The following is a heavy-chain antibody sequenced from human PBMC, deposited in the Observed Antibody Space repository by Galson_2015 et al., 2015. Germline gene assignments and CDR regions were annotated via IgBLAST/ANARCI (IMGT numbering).Heavy chain of an antibody. D-gene: IGHD1-14*01. J-gene: IGHJ6*03. CDR3: ARAPPETLGDYYMDV. V-gene: IGHV1-8*01. Sequence: SVKVSCKASGYTFTNYDISWVRQAAGQGPEWMGWMNPNSGDTGYAQKFQGRVTMTRDTSISTAYMELSSLRSEDTAVYYCARAPPETLGDYYMDVWGKGTTVAVSS. CDR2: MNPNSGDT. CDR1: GYTFTNYD.